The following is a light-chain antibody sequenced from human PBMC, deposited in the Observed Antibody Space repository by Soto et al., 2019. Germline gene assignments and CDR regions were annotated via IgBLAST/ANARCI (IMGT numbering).Light chain of an antibody. V-gene: IGLV1-44*01. CDR3: ASWDDSLNGPL. CDR1: SSNIGKKT. J-gene: IGLJ3*02. Sequence: QSVLTQPPSASGAPGQRVTISCSGSSSNIGKKTVNWYQQLPGAAPQLLIHQDNLRPSGVPDRFAGSKSGTSASLAISGLQSDDEADYYCASWDDSLNGPLFGGGTKLTVL. CDR2: QDN.